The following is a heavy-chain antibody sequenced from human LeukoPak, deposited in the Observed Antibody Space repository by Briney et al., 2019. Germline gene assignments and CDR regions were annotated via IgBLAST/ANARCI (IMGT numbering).Heavy chain of an antibody. J-gene: IGHJ5*01. D-gene: IGHD5-18*01. CDR3: GKDVSSYDYDQLPATTDS. Sequence: GGSLRLSCAASGFSVSNNYMSWVRQAPGKGLEGVSVIYSRGATYYADSVKGRFTISRDNSKNMLYLQMNSLRAEDTALYYCGKDVSSYDYDQLPATTDSWGQGTLVTVSS. CDR1: GFSVSNNY. V-gene: IGHV3-53*01. CDR2: IYSRGAT.